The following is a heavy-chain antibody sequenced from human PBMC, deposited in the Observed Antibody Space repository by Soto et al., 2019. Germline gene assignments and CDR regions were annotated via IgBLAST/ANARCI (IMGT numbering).Heavy chain of an antibody. CDR1: GFTFSSYS. Sequence: EVQLVESGGGLVKPGGSLRLSCAASGFTFSSYSMNWVRQAPGKGLEWVSSISGSSSSIYYADSLKGRFTISRDNAKNSLYLQMNALRAEDSAVYYCARGAAPAAPVYVCHWGQGALVTVSS. J-gene: IGHJ4*02. CDR3: ARGAAPAAPVYVCH. D-gene: IGHD2-15*01. V-gene: IGHV3-21*01. CDR2: ISGSSSSI.